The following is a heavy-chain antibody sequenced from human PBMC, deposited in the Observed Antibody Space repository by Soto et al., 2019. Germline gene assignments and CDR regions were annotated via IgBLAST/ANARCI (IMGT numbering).Heavy chain of an antibody. D-gene: IGHD3-22*01. CDR2: TYYGSKWYN. J-gene: IGHJ3*02. CDR1: GDSVSSNSAA. Sequence: SQTLSLTCAISGDSVSSNSAAWNWIRQSPSRGLEWLGRTYYGSKWYNDYAVSVKSRITINPDTSKNQFSLQLNSVTPEDTAVYYCARDRGYYYDSSGYDAFDIWGQGTMVTVSS. V-gene: IGHV6-1*01. CDR3: ARDRGYYYDSSGYDAFDI.